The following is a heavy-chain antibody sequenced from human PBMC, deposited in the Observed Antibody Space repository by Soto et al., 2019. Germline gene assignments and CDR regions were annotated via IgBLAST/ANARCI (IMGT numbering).Heavy chain of an antibody. J-gene: IGHJ6*02. CDR2: ISWDGCST. Sequence: GGSLRLSCAASGFTFDDYTMHWVRQAPGKGLEWVSLISWDGCSTYYADSVKGRFTITRDNGKNSLYLQMNSLRTEDTALYYCAKDLLSSSIYYYYGMDVWGQGTTVTVSS. CDR3: AKDLLSSSIYYYYGMDV. V-gene: IGHV3-43*01. D-gene: IGHD6-6*01. CDR1: GFTFDDYT.